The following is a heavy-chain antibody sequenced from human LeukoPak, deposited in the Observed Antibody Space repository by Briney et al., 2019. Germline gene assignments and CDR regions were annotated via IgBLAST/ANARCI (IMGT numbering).Heavy chain of an antibody. V-gene: IGHV3-33*01. CDR2: IWSDGSNE. D-gene: IGHD1-26*01. Sequence: PGRSLRLSCAASGFTFSNYGMHWVRQAPGKGLEWVAVIWSDGSNEYYADSVKGRFTTSRDNSKNTLYLQMNSLRAEDTAVYYCARDRSWYLDYWGQGTLVTVSS. CDR3: ARDRSWYLDY. CDR1: GFTFSNYG. J-gene: IGHJ4*02.